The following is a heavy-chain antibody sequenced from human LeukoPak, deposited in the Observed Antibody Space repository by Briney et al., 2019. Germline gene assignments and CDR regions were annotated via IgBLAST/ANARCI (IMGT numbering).Heavy chain of an antibody. CDR1: GYTFTSYY. J-gene: IGHJ4*02. Sequence: ASVKVSCKASGYTFTSYYMHWVRQAPGQGLEWMGIINPSGGSTSYAQKFQGRVTMTRDMSTSTVYMELSSLRSEDTAVYYCARDAGYCSGGSCYSGRYWGQGTLVTVSS. V-gene: IGHV1-46*01. D-gene: IGHD2-15*01. CDR3: ARDAGYCSGGSCYSGRY. CDR2: INPSGGST.